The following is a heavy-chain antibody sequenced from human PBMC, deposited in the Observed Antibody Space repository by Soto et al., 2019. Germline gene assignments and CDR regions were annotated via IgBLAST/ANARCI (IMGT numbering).Heavy chain of an antibody. CDR2: IYYSGST. CDR3: ARLDGSGSRGDDAFDI. J-gene: IGHJ3*02. D-gene: IGHD3-10*01. V-gene: IGHV4-59*08. CDR1: GGSISSYY. Sequence: SETLSLTCTVSGGSISSYYWSWIWQPPGKGLEWIGYIYYSGSTNYNPSLKSRVTISVDTSKNQFSLKLSSVTAADTAVYYCARLDGSGSRGDDAFDIWGQGTMVTVSS.